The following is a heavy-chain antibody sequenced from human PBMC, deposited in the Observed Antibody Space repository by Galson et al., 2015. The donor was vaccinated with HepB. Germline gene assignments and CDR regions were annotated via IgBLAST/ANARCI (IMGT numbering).Heavy chain of an antibody. CDR1: GYTFTSYY. J-gene: IGHJ4*02. CDR2: INPSGGST. CDR3: ARDLGSGSYYYGALGY. Sequence: SVKVSCKASGYTFTSYYMHWVRQAPGQGLEWMGIINPSGGSTSYAQKFQGRVTMTRDTSTSTVYMELSGLRSEDTAVYYCARDLGSGSYYYGALGYWGQGTLVTVSS. V-gene: IGHV1-46*01. D-gene: IGHD1-26*01.